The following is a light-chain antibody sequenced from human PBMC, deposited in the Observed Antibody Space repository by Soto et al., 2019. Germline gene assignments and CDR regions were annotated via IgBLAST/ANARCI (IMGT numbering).Light chain of an antibody. CDR1: QGVGRF. CDR3: QQRGGWPLT. Sequence: EIVLTQSPATLSLSPGERAALSCRASQGVGRFLAWYQQKPGQAPRLLIYDASNRATGIPARFSGSGSGTDFTLAFNNLEPEDFAVYYCQQRGGWPLTFGGGTKVEIK. CDR2: DAS. V-gene: IGKV3-11*01. J-gene: IGKJ4*01.